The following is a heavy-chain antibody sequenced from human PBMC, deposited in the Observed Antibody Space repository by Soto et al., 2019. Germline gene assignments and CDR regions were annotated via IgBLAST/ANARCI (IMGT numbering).Heavy chain of an antibody. CDR2: ISWNSDNR. Sequence: SLRLSCAASGYTFYDYAMHWVRQALGKGLEWVSGISWNSDNRGDGDSVKGRFTISRDNAKNSLYLQMNSLRAEDTALYYCVKDIRGRSNWYVYYHGMDVWGQGTTVTVSS. J-gene: IGHJ6*02. V-gene: IGHV3-9*01. CDR1: GYTFYDYA. D-gene: IGHD6-13*01. CDR3: VKDIRGRSNWYVYYHGMDV.